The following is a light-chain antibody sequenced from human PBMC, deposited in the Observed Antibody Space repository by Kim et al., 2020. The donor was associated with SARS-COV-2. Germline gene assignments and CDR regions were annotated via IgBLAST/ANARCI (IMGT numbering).Light chain of an antibody. Sequence: SASVGDRVNITCRASQSITNYLNWYQQKPGKAPKLLIYGALRLQTGVPSRFSGSGSGTEFTLTISSLQPEDFATYYCQQSYSTISFGQGTRLEIK. V-gene: IGKV1-39*01. CDR3: QQSYSTIS. CDR1: QSITNY. CDR2: GAL. J-gene: IGKJ5*01.